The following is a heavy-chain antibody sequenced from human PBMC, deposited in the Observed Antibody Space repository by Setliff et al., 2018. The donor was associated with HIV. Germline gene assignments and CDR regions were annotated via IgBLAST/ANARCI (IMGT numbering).Heavy chain of an antibody. CDR1: GGSISSYY. J-gene: IGHJ4*02. Sequence: SETLSLTCTVSGGSISSYYWSWIRQPPGKGLEWIGYIYYSGSTYYNPSLKSRVTISMDTSKNQFSLKLNSVTAADTAVYYCAKDRSGSYRTFDYWGPGILVTVSS. V-gene: IGHV4-59*12. D-gene: IGHD1-26*01. CDR3: AKDRSGSYRTFDY. CDR2: IYYSGST.